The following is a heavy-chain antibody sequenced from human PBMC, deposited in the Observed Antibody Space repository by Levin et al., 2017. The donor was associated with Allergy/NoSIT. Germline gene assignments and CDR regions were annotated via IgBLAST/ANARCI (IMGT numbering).Heavy chain of an antibody. CDR2: IIPLLGTT. D-gene: IGHD5-12*01. CDR3: ARDGQARISEFMTEFQGPPEVYNDHYMDV. V-gene: IGHV1-69*08. Sequence: SVKVSCKASGGPLNSFTFSWVRQAPGQGPEWMGRIIPLLGTTNYAQNFQGRVTITADKFTSTAYMDMTSLTSEDTAVYYCARDGQARISEFMTEFQGPPEVYNDHYMDVWGTGTTVTVSS. CDR1: GGPLNSFT. J-gene: IGHJ6*03.